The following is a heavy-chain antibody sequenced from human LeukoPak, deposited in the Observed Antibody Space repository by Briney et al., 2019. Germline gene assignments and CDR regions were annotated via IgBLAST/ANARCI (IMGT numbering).Heavy chain of an antibody. J-gene: IGHJ5*02. D-gene: IGHD6-13*01. V-gene: IGHV1-2*04. CDR1: GYTFTRYY. CDR2: INPNSGGT. CDR3: ARGPNQNRASWQQLVPSWFDP. Sequence: ASVKVSCKASGYTFTRYYMHWVRQAPGQGLEWMGWINPNSGGTNYAQRFQGWVTMTRDTSISTAYMELSRLRSDDTAVYYCARGPNQNRASWQQLVPSWFDPWGQGTLVTVSS.